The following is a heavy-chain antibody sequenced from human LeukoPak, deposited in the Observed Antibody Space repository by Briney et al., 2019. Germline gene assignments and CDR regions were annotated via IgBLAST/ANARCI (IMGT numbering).Heavy chain of an antibody. D-gene: IGHD1-26*01. V-gene: IGHV3-66*01. CDR3: AKFGSYYDFDY. J-gene: IGHJ4*02. CDR2: IYSGGDT. Sequence: GGSLRLSCAASGITVSRNYMSWVRQAPGKGLEWVSIIYSGGDTYYADSVKGRFTISRDNAKNTLYLQMNSLRAEDTAVYYCAKFGSYYDFDYWGQGTLVTVSS. CDR1: GITVSRNY.